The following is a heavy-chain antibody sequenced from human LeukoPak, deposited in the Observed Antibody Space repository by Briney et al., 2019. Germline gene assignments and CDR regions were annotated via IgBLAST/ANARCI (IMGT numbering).Heavy chain of an antibody. CDR3: ARRPRGYALDT. CDR1: GFTFRDYA. J-gene: IGHJ3*02. Sequence: SGGSLRLSCTASGFTFRDYAMHWVRQAPGKGLEWVALISTDSINKYYADSVAGRVTVSRDDSNNTLFLHLDTLKTEDTAVSFCARRPRGYALDTWGQGTMVTAS. CDR2: ISTDSINK. V-gene: IGHV3-30*04.